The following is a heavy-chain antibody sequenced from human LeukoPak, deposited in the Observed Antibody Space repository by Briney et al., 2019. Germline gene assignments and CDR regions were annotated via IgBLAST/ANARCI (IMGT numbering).Heavy chain of an antibody. CDR1: GYSFTSYW. Sequence: GESLKISCKGSGYSFTSYWIGWVRQMPGKGLEWMGIIYPGDSDTRYSPSFQGQVTISADKSISTAYLQWSSLKASDTAMYYCARPPSYCSGGSCYSGRSDAFDIWGQGTMVTVSS. D-gene: IGHD2-15*01. V-gene: IGHV5-51*01. CDR2: IYPGDSDT. CDR3: ARPPSYCSGGSCYSGRSDAFDI. J-gene: IGHJ3*02.